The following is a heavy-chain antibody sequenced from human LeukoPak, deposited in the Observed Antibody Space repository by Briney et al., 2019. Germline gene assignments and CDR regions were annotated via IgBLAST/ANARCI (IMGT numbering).Heavy chain of an antibody. CDR2: IYYSGNT. J-gene: IGHJ4*02. V-gene: IGHV4-59*01. CDR3: ARAFGGYYIDY. Sequence: SETLSLTCAVSGGSISTYYWSWIRQPPGKGLEWIGYIYYSGNTNYNPSLKSRVTISVDTSKNQFSLKLSSVTAADTAMYYCARAFGGYYIDYWGQGTLVTVSS. CDR1: GGSISTYY. D-gene: IGHD3-10*01.